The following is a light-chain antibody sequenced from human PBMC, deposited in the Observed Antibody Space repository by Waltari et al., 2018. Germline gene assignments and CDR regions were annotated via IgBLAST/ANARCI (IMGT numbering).Light chain of an antibody. Sequence: DIQMTQSPSTLSASVGARVTITCRASQSISSWLAWYQQKPGKAPNLLIYKASSLESGVPSRFSGSGSGTEFTLTISSLQPDDFATYYCQQYKSYSITFGQGTRLEIK. CDR3: QQYKSYSIT. CDR2: KAS. J-gene: IGKJ5*01. V-gene: IGKV1-5*03. CDR1: QSISSW.